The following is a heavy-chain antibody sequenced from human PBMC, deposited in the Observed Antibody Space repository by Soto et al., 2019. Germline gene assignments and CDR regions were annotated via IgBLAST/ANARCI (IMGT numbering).Heavy chain of an antibody. CDR3: AHTKDSSGFLTS. CDR1: GFSLSVYGVR. Sequence: SGPTLVNPTQPLTLTCSFSGFSLSVYGVRVIWFRQPPGETLEWLALIHWNDDKRYSPYLKSRPTITKDTSKNQVVLTLTNLDPLDTGTYFCAHTKDSSGFLTSWGQGILVTVSS. V-gene: IGHV2-5*01. CDR2: IHWNDDK. D-gene: IGHD3-22*01. J-gene: IGHJ5*02.